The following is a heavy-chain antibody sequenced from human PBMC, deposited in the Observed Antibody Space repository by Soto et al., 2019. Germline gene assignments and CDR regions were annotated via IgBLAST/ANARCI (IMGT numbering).Heavy chain of an antibody. CDR3: ARYSSSHYYYYGMDV. Sequence: HVESVTISCKVSGYSFTSYWIIWVGQMPGKGLEWMGRIDPSDSYTNYSPSFQGHVTISADKSISTAYLQWSSLKASDTAMYYCARYSSSHYYYYGMDVWGQGTTVTVSS. CDR1: GYSFTSYW. D-gene: IGHD6-6*01. V-gene: IGHV5-10-1*01. CDR2: IDPSDSYT. J-gene: IGHJ6*01.